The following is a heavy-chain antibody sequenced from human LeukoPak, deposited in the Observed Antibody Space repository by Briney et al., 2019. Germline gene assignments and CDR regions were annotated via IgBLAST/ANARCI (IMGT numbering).Heavy chain of an antibody. Sequence: SETLSLTCTVYGGSISSSSYYWGWIRQPPGKGLEWIGSIYYSGSTYYNPSLKSRVTISVDTSKNQFSLKLSSVTAADTAVYYCARPSLHIDYWGQGTLVTVSS. V-gene: IGHV4-39*01. CDR2: IYYSGST. CDR1: GGSISSSSYY. CDR3: ARPSLHIDY. J-gene: IGHJ4*02. D-gene: IGHD5/OR15-5a*01.